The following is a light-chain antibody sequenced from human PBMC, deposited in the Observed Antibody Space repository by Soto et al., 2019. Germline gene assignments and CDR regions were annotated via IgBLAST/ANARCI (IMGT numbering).Light chain of an antibody. J-gene: IGKJ4*01. V-gene: IGKV3-20*01. CDR2: GVS. CDR3: KQYFNSPLT. CDR1: QSVSSNY. Sequence: EVVLTQSPGTLSLSPGERATLSCRASQSVSSNYLAWYQQKPGQAPRLLIYGVSTRATGIPDRFSGSGSGTGFSLTISRLEPEDFAMYYCKQYFNSPLTFGGGTKVDIK.